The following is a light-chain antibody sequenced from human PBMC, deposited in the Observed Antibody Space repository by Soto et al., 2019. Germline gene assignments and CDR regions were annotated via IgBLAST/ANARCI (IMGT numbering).Light chain of an antibody. CDR1: QSVSSY. V-gene: IGKV3-11*01. CDR3: QQRSNCPY. Sequence: VLTQSQATLSFSPGERATLSCRASQSVSSYLAWYQQKPCQAPRLLIYDASNRATGIPARFSGSGSGTDFTLTISSLDPEDFAVYYCQQRSNCPYLGPETKVAI. J-gene: IGKJ3*01. CDR2: DAS.